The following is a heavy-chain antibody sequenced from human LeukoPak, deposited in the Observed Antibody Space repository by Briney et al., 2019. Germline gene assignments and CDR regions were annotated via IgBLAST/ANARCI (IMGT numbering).Heavy chain of an antibody. J-gene: IGHJ4*02. Sequence: GGSLRLSCAASGFTFSSYDMQWVRQAPGKGLEYVSAISGNGGTTYYANSVKGRFTISRDNSKNTLYLQMGSLRAEDMAVYYCARDGARYSGSYYNDYWGQGTLVAVSS. V-gene: IGHV3-64*01. CDR2: ISGNGGTT. CDR1: GFTFSSYD. CDR3: ARDGARYSGSYYNDY. D-gene: IGHD1-26*01.